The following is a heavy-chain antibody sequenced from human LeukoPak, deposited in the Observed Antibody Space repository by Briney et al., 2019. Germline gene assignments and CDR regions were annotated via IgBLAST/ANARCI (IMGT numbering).Heavy chain of an antibody. D-gene: IGHD3-10*01. CDR1: GYSISSGYY. V-gene: IGHV4-38-2*01. J-gene: IGHJ3*02. CDR3: ARQGYYGSGRVPSI. Sequence: SETLSLTCAVSGYSISSGYYWGWIRQPPGKGLEWIGSIYHSGSTYYNPSLKSRVTISVDTSKNQFSLKLSSVTAADTAVYYCARQGYYGSGRVPSIWGQGNNGHRLF. CDR2: IYHSGST.